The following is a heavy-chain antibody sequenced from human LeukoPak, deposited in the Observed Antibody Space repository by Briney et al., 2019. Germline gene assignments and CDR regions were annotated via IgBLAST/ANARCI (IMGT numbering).Heavy chain of an antibody. CDR1: GGSFSGYY. Sequence: SETLSLTCAVYGGSFSGYYWSWIRQPPGKGLEWIGEINHSGSTNYSPSLKSRVTISVDTSKNQFSLKLSSVTAADTAVYYCARGGPAAHPYDYWGQGTLVTVSS. CDR3: ARGGPAAHPYDY. CDR2: INHSGST. V-gene: IGHV4-34*01. D-gene: IGHD2-2*01. J-gene: IGHJ4*02.